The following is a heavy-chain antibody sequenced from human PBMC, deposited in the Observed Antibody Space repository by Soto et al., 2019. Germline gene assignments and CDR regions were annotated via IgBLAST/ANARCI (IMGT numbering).Heavy chain of an antibody. CDR2: IGTNGGST. CDR1: GFTFSNYA. J-gene: IGHJ4*02. Sequence: GESLKISCKGSGFTFSNYALHWVRQAPGKGLEYVSSIGTNGGSTFYADSVKGRFTISRDNSKNTVYLQMRSLGAEDTADYYCVKPPAYYIDSYAYYPVWGQGTLVTVSS. CDR3: VKPPAYYIDSYAYYPV. V-gene: IGHV3-64D*06. D-gene: IGHD3-22*01.